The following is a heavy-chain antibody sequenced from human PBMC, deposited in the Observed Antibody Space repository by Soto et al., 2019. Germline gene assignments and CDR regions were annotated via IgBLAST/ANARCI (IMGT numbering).Heavy chain of an antibody. V-gene: IGHV1-18*01. D-gene: IGHD5-18*01. CDR3: TREGYSYGPIDY. CDR2: ISADNGNT. Sequence: ASVKVSCKASGYTFTSYGISWVRQAPGQGLEWMGWISADNGNTKYAQKFQGRVTMTTDTSTTTAYMELRSLRSDDTAVYYCTREGYSYGPIDYWGQGTLVTVSS. CDR1: GYTFTSYG. J-gene: IGHJ4*02.